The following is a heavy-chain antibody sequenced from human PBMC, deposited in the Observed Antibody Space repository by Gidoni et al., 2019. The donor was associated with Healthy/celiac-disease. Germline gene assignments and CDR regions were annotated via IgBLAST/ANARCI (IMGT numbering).Heavy chain of an antibody. D-gene: IGHD6-13*01. CDR1: GFSLSTSGEA. J-gene: IGHJ4*02. Sequence: QITLKESGPTLVKPTQTLTLTCTLSGFSLSTSGEAVGWIRQPPGKALEWLALIYWDDDKRYSPSLKSRLTITKYTSKNQVVLTMTNMDPVDTATYYWARGTPIAAAGRRGAFDYWGQGTLVTVSS. CDR3: ARGTPIAAAGRRGAFDY. V-gene: IGHV2-5*02. CDR2: IYWDDDK.